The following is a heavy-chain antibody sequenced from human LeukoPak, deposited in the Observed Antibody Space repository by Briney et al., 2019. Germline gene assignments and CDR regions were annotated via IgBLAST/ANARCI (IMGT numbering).Heavy chain of an antibody. CDR2: ISGSGGST. J-gene: IGHJ5*02. V-gene: IGHV3-23*01. D-gene: IGHD3-10*01. CDR3: AKDGQLLGVRDWFDP. CDR1: GFTFSSYA. Sequence: PGGSLRLSCAASGFTFSSYAMSWVRQAPGKGLEWVSAISGSGGSTYYADSVKGRFTISRDNSKNTLYLQMNSLRAEDTAVYYCAKDGQLLGVRDWFDPWGQGTLVTVSS.